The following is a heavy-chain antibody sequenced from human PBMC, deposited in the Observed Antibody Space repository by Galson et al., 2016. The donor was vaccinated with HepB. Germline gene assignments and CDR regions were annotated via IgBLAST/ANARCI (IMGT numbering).Heavy chain of an antibody. CDR2: IYPGDSDT. CDR3: ARVFWAPHRDRYYYGMDV. CDR1: RYNFNIYW. V-gene: IGHV5-51*01. D-gene: IGHD3-3*01. J-gene: IGHJ6*02. Sequence: QSGAEVKQPGESLKISCKTSRYNFNIYWLAWVRQMPGTGPEWMGIIYPGDSDTRYSPSFQGHVTISADKSISTAYLQWSSLKASDTAMFYCARVFWAPHRDRYYYGMDVWGQGTTVTVSS.